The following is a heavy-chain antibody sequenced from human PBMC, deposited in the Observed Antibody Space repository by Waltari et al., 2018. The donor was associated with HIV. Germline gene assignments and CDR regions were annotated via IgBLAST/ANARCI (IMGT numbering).Heavy chain of an antibody. V-gene: IGHV1-69*04. J-gene: IGHJ5*02. D-gene: IGHD3-22*01. CDR3: YDSSVNWFDP. Sequence: VQQVQSGAEVKKPGASVKVSCKASGGTFSSYARSRVRQAPGQGLKWLGRIIPILGIANYAQKSQGRVPITADKSTTTASMELSSLRSEDTAVYYCYDSSVNWFDPWGQGTLVTFSS. CDR2: IIPILGIA. CDR1: GGTFSSYA.